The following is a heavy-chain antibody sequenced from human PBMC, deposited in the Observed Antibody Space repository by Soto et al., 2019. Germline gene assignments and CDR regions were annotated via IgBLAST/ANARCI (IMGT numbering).Heavy chain of an antibody. CDR2: ISGSGTNR. CDR1: GFTFSSYA. CDR3: AKDRVDYGDYRGLDY. V-gene: IGHV3-23*01. Sequence: EVQLLESGGGLVQPGGSLRLSCAASGFTFSSYAMTWVRLAPGKGLEWVSAISGSGTNRYYADSVKGRFTISRDNSKNTLYLQMNSLRAEDTAVYYCAKDRVDYGDYRGLDYWGQGTLVTVSS. J-gene: IGHJ4*02. D-gene: IGHD4-17*01.